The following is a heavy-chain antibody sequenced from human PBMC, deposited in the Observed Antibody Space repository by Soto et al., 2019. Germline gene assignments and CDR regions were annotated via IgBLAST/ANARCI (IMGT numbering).Heavy chain of an antibody. CDR1: GGTFSSYA. CDR2: IIPIFGTA. V-gene: IGHV1-69*01. CDR3: ARDRRDVGMGGVESYYNENDY. Sequence: QVQLVQSGAEVKKPGSSVKVSCKASGGTFSSYAISWVRQAPGQGLEWMGGIIPIFGTANYAQKFRGRVTIAADEYTSTAYMELSSLRSEGAAVYYCARDRRDVGMGGVESYYNENDYWGQGTLVTVSS. D-gene: IGHD3-10*01. J-gene: IGHJ4*02.